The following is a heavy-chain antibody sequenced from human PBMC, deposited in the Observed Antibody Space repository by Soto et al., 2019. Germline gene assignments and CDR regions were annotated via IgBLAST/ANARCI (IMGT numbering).Heavy chain of an antibody. Sequence: GGSLRLSCAASGFTFSSYGMHWVRQAPGKGLEWVAVIWYDGSNKYYADSVKGRFTISRDNSKNTLYLQMNSLRAEDTAVYYCARDQSEREIAVAGGNWFDPWGQGTLVTVSS. CDR1: GFTFSSYG. CDR2: IWYDGSNK. D-gene: IGHD6-19*01. CDR3: ARDQSEREIAVAGGNWFDP. J-gene: IGHJ5*02. V-gene: IGHV3-33*01.